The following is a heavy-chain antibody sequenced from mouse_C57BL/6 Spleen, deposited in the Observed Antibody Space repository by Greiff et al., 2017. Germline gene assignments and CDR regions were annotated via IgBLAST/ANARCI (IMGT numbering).Heavy chain of an antibody. D-gene: IGHD3-2*02. Sequence: QVQLQQSGAELAKPGASVKLSCKASGYTFTSYWMHWVKQRPGQGLEWIGYINPISGYTKYNQKFKDKATLTADKSSGTASMQLSSLTYEDSAVYYCASGSGSGYAMDYWGQGTSVTVSS. CDR2: INPISGYT. V-gene: IGHV1-7*01. CDR3: ASGSGSGYAMDY. CDR1: GYTFTSYW. J-gene: IGHJ4*01.